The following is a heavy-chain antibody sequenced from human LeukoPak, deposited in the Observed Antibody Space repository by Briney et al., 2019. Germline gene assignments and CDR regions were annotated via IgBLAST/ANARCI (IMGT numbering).Heavy chain of an antibody. CDR1: GGSISTSSYY. V-gene: IGHV4-39*01. D-gene: IGHD3-10*01. CDR3: ARAYGSGSYFHWFDP. Sequence: SETLSLTCTVSGGSISTSSYYWGWIRQPPGKGREWIGSMFHSGSTYDNPSLRSRVTISVDTSKNQFSLKLSSVTAADTAVYYCARAYGSGSYFHWFDPWGQGTLVTVSS. J-gene: IGHJ5*02. CDR2: MFHSGST.